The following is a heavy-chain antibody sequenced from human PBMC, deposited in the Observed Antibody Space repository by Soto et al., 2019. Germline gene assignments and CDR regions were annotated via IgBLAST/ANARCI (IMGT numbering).Heavy chain of an antibody. CDR3: ARDAPSTPSVY. CDR1: GGTFSSNA. CDR2: IIPTFGTA. V-gene: IGHV1-69*01. J-gene: IGHJ4*02. Sequence: QVQLVQSGAEVKKPGSSVRVSCKASGGTFSSNAISWVRQAPGQGLEWMGAIIPTFGTANYAQNFQGRVTITADESTRTAYMELSSRRFEDTAVYYCARDAPSTPSVYWGQGTLVTVSS.